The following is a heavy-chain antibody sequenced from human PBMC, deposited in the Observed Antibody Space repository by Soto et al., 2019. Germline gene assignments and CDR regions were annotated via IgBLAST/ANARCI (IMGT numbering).Heavy chain of an antibody. CDR2: IHWDDDK. V-gene: IGHV2-5*02. J-gene: IGHJ4*02. CDR3: AHRRGRMVAPRGSAF. Sequence: SGPTLVNPTQTLTLTCTFSGFSLSTCGMGVAWIRQPPGKALEWLALIHWDDDKRYSPSLKSRLTITKDTSKNQVVLTMTHLDPVDTATYHCAHRRGRMVAPRGSAFWGAGTLVTVSS. D-gene: IGHD5-12*01. CDR1: GFSLSTCGMG.